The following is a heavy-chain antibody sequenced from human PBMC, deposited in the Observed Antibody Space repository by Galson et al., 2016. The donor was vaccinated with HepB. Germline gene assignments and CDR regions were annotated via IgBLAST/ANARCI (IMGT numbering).Heavy chain of an antibody. CDR3: ARVPVTGTYYTAASDV. D-gene: IGHD1-26*01. CDR2: MHSNGGN. J-gene: IGHJ3*01. Sequence: ETLSLTCTVSGDSISSHYWGWIRQPPGKGLEWIGYMHSNGGNNYNPSLNRRLTISLDTSKTQFSLKLTSVIAADTAVYYCARVPVTGTYYTAASDVWGLGTVATVSS. V-gene: IGHV4-59*11. CDR1: GDSISSHY.